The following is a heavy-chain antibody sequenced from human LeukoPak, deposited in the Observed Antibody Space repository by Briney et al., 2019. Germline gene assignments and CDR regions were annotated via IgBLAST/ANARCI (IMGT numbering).Heavy chain of an antibody. CDR2: IKQDGSEQ. J-gene: IGHJ4*02. D-gene: IGHD3-10*01. CDR3: TNVPRGVGDY. Sequence: QPGGSLRLSCAAPGFTFSGYWMNWVRQAPGRGLEWVAHIKQDGSEQYYVDSVKGRFTISRDNARNALYLQMNSLRAEDTAIYYCTNVPRGVGDYWGQGTLVTVSS. CDR1: GFTFSGYW. V-gene: IGHV3-7*01.